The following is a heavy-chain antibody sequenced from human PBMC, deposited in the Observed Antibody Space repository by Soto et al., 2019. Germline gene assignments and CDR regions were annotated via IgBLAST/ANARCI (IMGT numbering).Heavy chain of an antibody. CDR2: LSWNGVTI. CDR1: GFTFDDYA. D-gene: IGHD3-22*01. J-gene: IGHJ6*02. Sequence: EVPLVESGGDLVQPGRSLRLSCAASGFTFDDYAMHWVRQVPGKGLQWVSGLSWNGVTIGYAASVKGRFTISRDNAKKSLYLQMNGLRPDDTALYYCAASRAYDSSDYSGFPYGMDVWGLGTTVAVSS. V-gene: IGHV3-9*01. CDR3: AASRAYDSSDYSGFPYGMDV.